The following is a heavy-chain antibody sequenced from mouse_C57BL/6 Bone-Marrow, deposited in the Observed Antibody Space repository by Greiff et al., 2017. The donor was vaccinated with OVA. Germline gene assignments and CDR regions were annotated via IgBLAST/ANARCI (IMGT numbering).Heavy chain of an antibody. Sequence: QVQLQQSGAELVRPGTSVKVSCKASGYAFTNYLIEWVKQRPGQGLEWIGVINPGSGGTNYNEKFKGKATLTADKSSSTAYMPLSSLTSEDSAVYFCARSGVLRSPFAYWGQGTLVTVSA. V-gene: IGHV1-54*01. J-gene: IGHJ3*01. CDR3: ARSGVLRSPFAY. D-gene: IGHD1-1*01. CDR1: GYAFTNYL. CDR2: INPGSGGT.